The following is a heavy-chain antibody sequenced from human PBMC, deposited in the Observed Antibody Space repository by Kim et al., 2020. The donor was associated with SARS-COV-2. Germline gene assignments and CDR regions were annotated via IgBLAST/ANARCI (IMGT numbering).Heavy chain of an antibody. CDR2: GST. Sequence: GSTYYNPSHKSQVTISVDTSKNQFSLKLSSVTAADTAVYYCAGARVYFDYWGQGTLVTVSS. CDR3: AGARVYFDY. J-gene: IGHJ4*02. V-gene: IGHV4-31*01.